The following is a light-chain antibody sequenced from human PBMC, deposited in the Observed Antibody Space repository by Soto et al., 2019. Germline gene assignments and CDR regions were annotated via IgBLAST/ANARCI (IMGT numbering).Light chain of an antibody. Sequence: QSVLTQPPSVSGAPGQRVTISCTGSSSNIGAGYDVRWHQQLPGTAPKLLIYGNSNRPSGVPDRFSGSKSGTSASLAITGLQAEDEADNYCQSYDSSLSAHYVFGTGTKVTVL. CDR2: GNS. CDR3: QSYDSSLSAHYV. CDR1: SSNIGAGYD. V-gene: IGLV1-40*01. J-gene: IGLJ1*01.